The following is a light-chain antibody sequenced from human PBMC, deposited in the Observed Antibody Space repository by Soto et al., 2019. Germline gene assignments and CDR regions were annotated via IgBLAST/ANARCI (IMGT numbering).Light chain of an antibody. CDR2: DAS. CDR1: QSVSSY. J-gene: IGKJ5*01. CDR3: QQRSNWPPIT. Sequence: EIVLTQSPATLSLSPVERATLSCRASQSVSSYLAWYQQKPGQAPGLLIYDASNRATGIPARFSGSGSGTDFTLTISSLEPEDFAVYYCQQRSNWPPITFGQGTRLEIK. V-gene: IGKV3-11*01.